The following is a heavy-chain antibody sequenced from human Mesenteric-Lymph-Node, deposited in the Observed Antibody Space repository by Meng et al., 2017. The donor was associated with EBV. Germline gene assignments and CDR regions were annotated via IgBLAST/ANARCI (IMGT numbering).Heavy chain of an antibody. J-gene: IGHJ5*02. V-gene: IGHV4-34*01. CDR1: GGSLSNDY. D-gene: IGHD6-13*01. CDR3: AGAGYWRFDA. Sequence: VQRQQWGAGLLKPSETLSLTCAVYGGSLSNDYWSWIRQPPGKGLEWIGEINYRGNTNYNPSLKSRVTVSVDTSKNQVSLKLNSVTAADTAIYYCAGAGYWRFDAWGRGTLVTVSS. CDR2: INYRGNT.